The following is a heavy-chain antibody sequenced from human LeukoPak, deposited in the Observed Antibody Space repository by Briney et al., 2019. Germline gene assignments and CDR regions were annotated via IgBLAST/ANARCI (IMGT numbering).Heavy chain of an antibody. Sequence: GGSLRLSCAASGFTFSSYGMSWVRQAPGKGLEWVSAISGSGGSTYYADSVKGRFTISRDNSKNTLYLQMNSLRAEDTAVYYCAKDIKSVLRYFDWLSTDYWGQGTLVTVSS. CDR1: GFTFSSYG. CDR2: ISGSGGST. V-gene: IGHV3-23*01. CDR3: AKDIKSVLRYFDWLSTDY. D-gene: IGHD3-9*01. J-gene: IGHJ4*02.